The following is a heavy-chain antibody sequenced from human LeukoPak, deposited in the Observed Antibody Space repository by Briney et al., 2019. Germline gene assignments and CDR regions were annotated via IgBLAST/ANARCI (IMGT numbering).Heavy chain of an antibody. CDR1: GFTFSSYW. Sequence: GGSLRLSCAASGFTFSSYWMHWVRQAPGKGLVWVSRINTDGSSTSYADSVKGRFTISRDNAKNTLYLQMNGLRAEDTAVYYCARDFSAVAVTDYWGQGTLVTVSS. CDR2: INTDGSST. V-gene: IGHV3-74*01. J-gene: IGHJ4*02. CDR3: ARDFSAVAVTDY. D-gene: IGHD6-19*01.